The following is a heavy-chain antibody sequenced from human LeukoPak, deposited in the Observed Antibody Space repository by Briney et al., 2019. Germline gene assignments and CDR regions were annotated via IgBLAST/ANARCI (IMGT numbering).Heavy chain of an antibody. CDR3: ARGNDFWSGYSPSPYFDY. CDR2: INAGNGNT. J-gene: IGHJ4*02. Sequence: ASVKVSCKASGYTFTSYAMHWVRQAPGQRLEWMGWINAGNGNTKYSQEFQGRVTITRDTSASTAYMELSSLRSEDMAVYYCARGNDFWSGYSPSPYFDYWGQGTLVTVSS. CDR1: GYTFTSYA. V-gene: IGHV1-3*03. D-gene: IGHD3-3*01.